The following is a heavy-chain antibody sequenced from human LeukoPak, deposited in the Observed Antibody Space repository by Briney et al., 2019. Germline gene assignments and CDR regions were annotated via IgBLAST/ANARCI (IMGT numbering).Heavy chain of an antibody. V-gene: IGHV3-7*05. CDR2: INQDGRQK. CDR1: GFTLSGYW. Sequence: QPGGSLRLSCAASGFTLSGYWMSWVRQAPGKGLEWVANINQDGRQKYYVDSVKGRFTISRDNANNSLYLQMNSLRAEDTAVYYCATVRTYTNFDYWGQGTLVTVSS. D-gene: IGHD5-18*01. J-gene: IGHJ4*02. CDR3: ATVRTYTNFDY.